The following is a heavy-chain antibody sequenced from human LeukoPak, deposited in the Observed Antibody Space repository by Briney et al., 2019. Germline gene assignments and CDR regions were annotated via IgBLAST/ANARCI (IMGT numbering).Heavy chain of an antibody. CDR2: INHSGST. Sequence: SETLSLTCAVYGGSFSGYYWSWIRQPPGKGLEWIGEINHSGSTNYNPSLKSRVTISVDTSKNQFSLKLSSVTAADTAVYYCARGLAAAGTGDYWGRGTLVTVSS. V-gene: IGHV4-34*01. CDR1: GGSFSGYY. J-gene: IGHJ4*02. D-gene: IGHD6-13*01. CDR3: ARGLAAAGTGDY.